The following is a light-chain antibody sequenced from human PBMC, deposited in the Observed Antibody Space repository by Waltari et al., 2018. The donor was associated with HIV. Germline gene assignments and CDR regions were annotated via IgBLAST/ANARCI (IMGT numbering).Light chain of an antibody. Sequence: QSVLTQPPSTSGTPGQRVTISCSGSTSNIGSTAVTWYQQLPGTAPKLVIYSNNQRPPGVPDRFTGSKSGTSASLAISGLQSEDEADYYCAAWDDSLNGNVIFGGGTKLTVL. CDR3: AAWDDSLNGNVI. CDR2: SNN. V-gene: IGLV1-44*01. J-gene: IGLJ2*01. CDR1: TSNIGSTA.